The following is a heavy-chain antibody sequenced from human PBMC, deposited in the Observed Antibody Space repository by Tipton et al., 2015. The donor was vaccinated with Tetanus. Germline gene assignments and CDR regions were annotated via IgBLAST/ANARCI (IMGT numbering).Heavy chain of an antibody. CDR3: AREGSGQDFDY. D-gene: IGHD3-10*01. CDR2: ISSTSYYL. Sequence: SLRLSCAASGFTFRTYGMHWVRQAPGKGLEWVSSISSTSYYLYYADSVKGRFTLSRDNAKNSLYLQMNSLRAEDTAVYYCAREGSGQDFDYWGRGTLVTVSS. V-gene: IGHV3-21*01. J-gene: IGHJ4*02. CDR1: GFTFRTYG.